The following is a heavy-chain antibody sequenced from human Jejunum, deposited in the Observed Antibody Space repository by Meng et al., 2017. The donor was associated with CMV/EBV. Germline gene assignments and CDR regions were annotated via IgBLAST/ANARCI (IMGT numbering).Heavy chain of an antibody. D-gene: IGHD6-19*01. CDR3: ARVPPSGNYRFDY. CDR1: GDSRSNSRHF. J-gene: IGHJ4*02. Sequence: QVQLQESGPGLVKPSETLSLTCTVSGDSRSNSRHFWGWIRQPPGKGLEWIANIDYTGTTYYNPSLKSRVTISRDTSKNQFSLKLNSVTAADTAVYYCARVPPSGNYRFDYWGQGTLVTVSS. V-gene: IGHV4-39*07. CDR2: IDYTGTT.